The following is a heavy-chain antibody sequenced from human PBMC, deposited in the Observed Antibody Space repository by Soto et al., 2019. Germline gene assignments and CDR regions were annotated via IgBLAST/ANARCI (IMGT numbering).Heavy chain of an antibody. CDR2: IRTRADNYPT. D-gene: IGHD1-26*01. CDR3: AGWELGATHAFDI. V-gene: IGHV3-73*01. CDR1: GFTFSGSA. J-gene: IGHJ3*02. Sequence: EVQLVESGGGLVQPGESLKLSCAASGFTFSGSAIHWVRQASGKRLEWVGRIRTRADNYPTSYAASMKGRFPISRDDSKNIAYLQMNSLKTGDTAVYYCAGWELGATHAFDIWGQGTMVTVSS.